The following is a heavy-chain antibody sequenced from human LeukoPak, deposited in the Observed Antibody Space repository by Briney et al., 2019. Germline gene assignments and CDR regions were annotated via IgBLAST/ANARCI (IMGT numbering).Heavy chain of an antibody. Sequence: AGGSLRLSCAASGFTFSNYNMNWVRQAPGKGLEWVSSISRSRTYIYYADSVKGRFTISRDDAKNSLFLQMNSLRAEDTAVYYCARYPDSSSWYYFDLWGQGTLVTVSS. CDR3: ARYPDSSSWYYFDL. CDR1: GFTFSNYN. V-gene: IGHV3-21*01. CDR2: ISRSRTYI. D-gene: IGHD6-13*01. J-gene: IGHJ4*02.